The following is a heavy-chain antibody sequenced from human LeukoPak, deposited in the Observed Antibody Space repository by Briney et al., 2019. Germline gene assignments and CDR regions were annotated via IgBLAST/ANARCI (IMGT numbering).Heavy chain of an antibody. CDR2: ISSSGSTI. CDR1: GFTFSDYY. D-gene: IGHD3-22*01. Sequence: GGSLKLSCAASGFTFSDYYMSWIRQAPGKGLEWVSYISSSGSTIYYADSVKGRFTISRDNAKNSLYLQMNSLRAEDTAVYYCARDLDDSSGYYYSGYWGQGTLVTVSS. V-gene: IGHV3-11*01. CDR3: ARDLDDSSGYYYSGY. J-gene: IGHJ4*02.